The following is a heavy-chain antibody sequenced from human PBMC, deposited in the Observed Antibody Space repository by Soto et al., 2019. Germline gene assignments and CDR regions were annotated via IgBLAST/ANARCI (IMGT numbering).Heavy chain of an antibody. CDR3: AREIAEQLVDYYYYYGMDV. CDR2: ISYDGSNK. Sequence: PGGSLRLSCAASGFTFSSYAMHWVRQAPGKGLEWVAVISYDGSNKYYADSVKGRFTISRDNSKNTLYLQMNSLRAEDTAVYYCAREIAEQLVDYYYYYGMDVWGQGTTVTVSS. J-gene: IGHJ6*02. V-gene: IGHV3-30-3*01. CDR1: GFTFSSYA. D-gene: IGHD6-6*01.